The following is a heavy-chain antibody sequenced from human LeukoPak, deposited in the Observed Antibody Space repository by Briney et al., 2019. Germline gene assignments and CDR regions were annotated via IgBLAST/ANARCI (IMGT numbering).Heavy chain of an antibody. CDR1: GLTFSNYG. V-gene: IGHV3-30*18. CDR3: AKGSIGYGDY. D-gene: IGHD6-13*01. CDR2: ISYDGSDK. J-gene: IGHJ4*02. Sequence: PGGSLRLSCAASGLTFSNYGMHWVRQAPGKGLEWVAVISYDGSDKYYADSVKGRFTISRDNSKNTLSLQMNSLRAEDTAVYYCAKGSIGYGDYWGQGTLVTVSS.